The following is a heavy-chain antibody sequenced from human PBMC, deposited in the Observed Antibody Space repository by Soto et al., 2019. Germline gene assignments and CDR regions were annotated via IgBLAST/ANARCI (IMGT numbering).Heavy chain of an antibody. CDR3: GKKMSTRASGAYEV. Sequence: VGSLRLSCAASGFTFSSYTMRWVRQAPGKGLEWVSTISGSGGDTYYADSVKGRFTISRDNSKHTLYLQMNSLRAEDTAIYYWGKKMSTRASGAYEVWGEGTM. V-gene: IGHV3-23*01. CDR1: GFTFSSYT. D-gene: IGHD1-1*01. J-gene: IGHJ3*01. CDR2: ISGSGGDT.